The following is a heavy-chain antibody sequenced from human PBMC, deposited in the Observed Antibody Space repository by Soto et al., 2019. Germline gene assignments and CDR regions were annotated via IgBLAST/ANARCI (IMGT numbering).Heavy chain of an antibody. CDR3: AKQSTVVTPGYYYYGMDV. CDR1: GFTFSSYA. J-gene: IGHJ6*02. V-gene: IGHV3-23*01. CDR2: ISGSGGST. Sequence: GGSLRLSCAASGFTFSSYAMSWVRQAPGKGLEWVSAISGSGGSTYYADSVKGRFTISRDNSKNTLYLQMNSLRAEDTAVYYCAKQSTVVTPGYYYYGMDVWGQGTTVTVSS. D-gene: IGHD4-17*01.